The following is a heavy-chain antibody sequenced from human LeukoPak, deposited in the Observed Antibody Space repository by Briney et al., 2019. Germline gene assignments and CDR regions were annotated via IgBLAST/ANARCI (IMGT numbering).Heavy chain of an antibody. Sequence: SETLSLTCAVYGGSFSGYYWSWIRQPPGKGLEWIGEINHSGSTNYIPSLESRVTLSVDTSKNQFSLNLNSVTAADTAVYYCARGCGGDCFFDYWGQGTLVTVSS. V-gene: IGHV4-34*01. J-gene: IGHJ4*02. CDR2: INHSGST. CDR1: GGSFSGYY. CDR3: ARGCGGDCFFDY. D-gene: IGHD2-21*02.